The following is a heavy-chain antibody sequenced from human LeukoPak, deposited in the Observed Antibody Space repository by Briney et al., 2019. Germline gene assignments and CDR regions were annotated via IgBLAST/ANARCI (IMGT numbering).Heavy chain of an antibody. V-gene: IGHV3-30*02. D-gene: IGHD6-13*01. CDR2: IRYDGSNK. Sequence: GGSLRLSRAASGFTFSNYGMHWVRQAPGKGLEWVAFIRYDGSNKYYADSVKGRFTVSRDNSKNTLYLQMNSLRPEDTAVFYCAKDPMNAYTNIWYQGYFDYWGQGTLVTVSS. CDR1: GFTFSNYG. J-gene: IGHJ4*02. CDR3: AKDPMNAYTNIWYQGYFDY.